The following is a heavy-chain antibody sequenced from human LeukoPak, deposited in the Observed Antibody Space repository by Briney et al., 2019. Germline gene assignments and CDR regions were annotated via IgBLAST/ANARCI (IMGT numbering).Heavy chain of an antibody. Sequence: SETLSLTCTVSGGSISGYYWSWIRQPPGKGLEWIGYIYYSGSTNYNPSLKSRVTISVDTSKNQFSLKLSSVTAADTAVYYCARGGIAAAGTIDYWGQGTLVTVSS. CDR2: IYYSGST. J-gene: IGHJ4*02. D-gene: IGHD6-13*01. V-gene: IGHV4-59*01. CDR1: GGSISGYY. CDR3: ARGGIAAAGTIDY.